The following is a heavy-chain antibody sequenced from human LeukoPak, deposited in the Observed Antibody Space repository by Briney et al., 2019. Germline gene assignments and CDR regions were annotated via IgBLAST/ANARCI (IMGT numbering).Heavy chain of an antibody. D-gene: IGHD2-15*01. CDR2: ISNSGGST. CDR1: GFTFSSYW. CDR3: ARAPRYCSGNSCNYYYYYMDV. V-gene: IGHV3-23*01. Sequence: GGSLRLSCAASGFTFSSYWMSWVRQAPGKGLEWVSSISNSGGSTYYADSVKGRFTFSRDNSKNTLYLQINSLRAEDTAIYYCARAPRYCSGNSCNYYYYYMDVWGKGTTVTVSS. J-gene: IGHJ6*03.